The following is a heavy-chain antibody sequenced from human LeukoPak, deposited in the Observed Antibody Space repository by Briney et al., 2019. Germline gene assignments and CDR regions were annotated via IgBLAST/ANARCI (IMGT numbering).Heavy chain of an antibody. Sequence: PGGSLRLSCAASGFTFNNAWMNWVRQAPGKGLEWVGRIKSKNVGETTDYAAPVKGRFTISRDDSKNTVYLQMKSLKIEDTAVYYCTSHAAFDPWGQGTLVTVSS. CDR2: IKSKNVGETT. CDR1: GFTFNNAW. J-gene: IGHJ5*02. CDR3: TSHAAFDP. V-gene: IGHV3-15*01.